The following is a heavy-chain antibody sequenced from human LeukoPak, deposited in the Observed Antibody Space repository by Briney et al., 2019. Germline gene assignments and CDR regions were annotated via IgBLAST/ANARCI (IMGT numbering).Heavy chain of an antibody. CDR2: ISSSSSYI. CDR1: GFTFSSYS. J-gene: IGHJ4*02. CDR3: ARAGSGPYYLDY. V-gene: IGHV3-21*01. Sequence: PGGCLRLSCAASGFTFSSYSMSWVRQAPGKGLEWVSSISSSSSYIYYADSVKGRFTISRDNAKNSLYLQMNSLRAEDTAVYYCARAGSGPYYLDYWGQGTLVTVSS. D-gene: IGHD6-19*01.